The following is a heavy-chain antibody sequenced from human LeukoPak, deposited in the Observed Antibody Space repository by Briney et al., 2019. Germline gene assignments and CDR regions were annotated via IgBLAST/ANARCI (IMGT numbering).Heavy chain of an antibody. CDR2: IQGDTLRE. D-gene: IGHD5-18*01. CDR3: ARELGNGDTYANVPLGH. Sequence: PGGSLRLSCVVSGFTFNEYGMHWVRQAPGKGLEWVAFIQGDTLREWYADSVKGRFTISRDNAKDSLFLQMDSLRVEDTAVYFCARELGNGDTYANVPLGHWGQGTLVTVSS. J-gene: IGHJ4*02. V-gene: IGHV3-30*02. CDR1: GFTFNEYG.